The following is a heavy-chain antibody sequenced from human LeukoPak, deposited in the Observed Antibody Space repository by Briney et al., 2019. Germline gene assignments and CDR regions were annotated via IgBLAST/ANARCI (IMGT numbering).Heavy chain of an antibody. Sequence: PGGSLRLSCAASGFTFSSYGMSWVRQAPGKGLEWVSAISGSGGSTYYAGSVKGRFTISRDNSKNTLYLQMNSLRAEDTAVYYCAKASGYSYGYQDYWGQGTLVTVSS. D-gene: IGHD5-18*01. CDR2: ISGSGGST. CDR1: GFTFSSYG. J-gene: IGHJ4*02. V-gene: IGHV3-23*01. CDR3: AKASGYSYGYQDY.